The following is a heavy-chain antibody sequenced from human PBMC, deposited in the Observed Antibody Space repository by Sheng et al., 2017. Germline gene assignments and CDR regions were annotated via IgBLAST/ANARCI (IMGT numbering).Heavy chain of an antibody. V-gene: IGHV3-7*01. CDR2: IKQDGSEK. D-gene: IGHD4-17*01. J-gene: IGHJ3*02. CDR3: ARHLRETRAFDI. Sequence: EVQLVESGGGLVQPGGSLRLSCAASEFTFSTYWMSWVRQAPGKGLEWVANIKQDGSEKYYVDSVKGRFTISRDNAKDALSLQMNSLRVEDTAVYYCARHLRETRAFDIWGQGTMVTVSS. CDR1: EFTFSTYW.